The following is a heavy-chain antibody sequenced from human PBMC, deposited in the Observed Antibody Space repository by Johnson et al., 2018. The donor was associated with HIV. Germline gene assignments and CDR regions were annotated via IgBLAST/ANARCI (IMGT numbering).Heavy chain of an antibody. V-gene: IGHV3-53*01. CDR3: ASRYGDYGLGAFDI. D-gene: IGHD4-17*01. CDR1: GFTVRSNY. CDR2: IYSGGST. Sequence: VQLVESGGGVVQPGRSLRLSCAASGFTVRSNYMSWVRQAPGKGLEWVSVIYSGGSTYYADSVKGRFTISRDNSKNTLYLQMNSLRAEDTAVYYCASRYGDYGLGAFDIWGQGTMVTVSS. J-gene: IGHJ3*02.